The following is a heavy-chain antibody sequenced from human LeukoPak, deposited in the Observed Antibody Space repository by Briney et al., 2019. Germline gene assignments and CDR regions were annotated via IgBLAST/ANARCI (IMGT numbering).Heavy chain of an antibody. J-gene: IGHJ6*03. V-gene: IGHV4-59*01. CDR1: GGSISSYY. D-gene: IGHD3-10*01. CDR3: ARGTNNLWFGELLHYYYYYYMDV. CDR2: ICYSGST. Sequence: KPSETLSLTCTVSGGSISSYYWSWIRQPPGKGLEWIGYICYSGSTNYNPSLKSRVNISVDTSKNQFSLKLSSVTAADTAVYYCARGTNNLWFGELLHYYYYYYMDVWGKGTTVTISS.